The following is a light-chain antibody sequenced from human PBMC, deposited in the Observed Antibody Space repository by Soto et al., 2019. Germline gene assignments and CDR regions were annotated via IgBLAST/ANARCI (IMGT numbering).Light chain of an antibody. CDR3: MQATQYRPYT. V-gene: IGKV2-24*01. J-gene: IGKJ2*01. CDR1: ESLQHRDGNTY. Sequence: DVVMTQNPLSSPVTLGQPASISCRSSESLQHRDGNTYLNWLQQRPGQPPRLLIYKVSNRFSGVPDRFSGSGAGTDFTLKISRVEAEDVGVYCCMQATQYRPYTFGQGTKLEIK. CDR2: KVS.